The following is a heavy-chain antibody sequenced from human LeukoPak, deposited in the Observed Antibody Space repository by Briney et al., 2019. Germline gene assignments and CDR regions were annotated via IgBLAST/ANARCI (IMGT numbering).Heavy chain of an antibody. V-gene: IGHV4-34*01. Sequence: SETLSLTCAVYGGSFSGYYWSWIRQPPGKGLEWIGEINHSGSTNYNPSLKSRVTISVDTSKNQFSLKLSSVTAADTAVYYCARGQGGSSHYYDRGTYYFDYWGQGTLVTFSS. D-gene: IGHD3-22*01. CDR2: INHSGST. CDR1: GGSFSGYY. J-gene: IGHJ4*02. CDR3: ARGQGGSSHYYDRGTYYFDY.